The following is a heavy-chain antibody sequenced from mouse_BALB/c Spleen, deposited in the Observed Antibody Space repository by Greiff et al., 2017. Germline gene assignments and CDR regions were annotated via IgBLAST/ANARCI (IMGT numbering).Heavy chain of an antibody. CDR3: TLYYYGSRGAMDY. V-gene: IGHV10-1*02. Sequence: GGGLVQPKGSLKLSCAASGFTFNTYAMNWVRQAPGKGLEWVARIRSKSNNYATYYADSVKDRFTISRDDSQSMLYLQMNNLKTEDTAMYYCTLYYYGSRGAMDYWGQGTSVTVSS. D-gene: IGHD1-1*01. CDR2: IRSKSNNYAT. J-gene: IGHJ4*01. CDR1: GFTFNTYA.